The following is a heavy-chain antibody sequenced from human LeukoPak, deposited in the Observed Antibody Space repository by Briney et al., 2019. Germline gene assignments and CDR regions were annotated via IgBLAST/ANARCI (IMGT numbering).Heavy chain of an antibody. CDR1: GGSISSSSYY. Sequence: ASETLSLTCTVSGGSISSSSYYWGWIRQPPGEGLEWIGSIYYSGSTYYNPSLKSRVTISVDTSKNQFSLKLSSVTAADTAVYYCARRQLVHNWFDPWGQGTLVTVSS. V-gene: IGHV4-39*01. D-gene: IGHD6-13*01. J-gene: IGHJ5*02. CDR2: IYYSGST. CDR3: ARRQLVHNWFDP.